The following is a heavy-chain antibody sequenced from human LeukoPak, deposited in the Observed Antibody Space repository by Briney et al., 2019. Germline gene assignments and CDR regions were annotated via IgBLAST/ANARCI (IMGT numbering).Heavy chain of an antibody. D-gene: IGHD4-17*01. CDR2: ISGSGAGT. CDR1: GFAFSSYA. J-gene: IGHJ4*02. CDR3: ATEVSRVTTFYFDY. V-gene: IGHV3-23*01. Sequence: GGSLRLSCAASGFAFSSYAMNWVRRAPGKGLEWVSAISGSGAGTYYADSVKGRFTISRDNSKNTLYLQMNSLRAEDAAVYYCATEVSRVTTFYFDYWGQGTLVTVSS.